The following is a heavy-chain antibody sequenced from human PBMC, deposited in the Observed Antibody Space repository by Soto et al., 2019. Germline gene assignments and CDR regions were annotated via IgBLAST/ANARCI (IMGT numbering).Heavy chain of an antibody. D-gene: IGHD5-12*01. CDR1: GGSISNADYY. J-gene: IGHJ6*02. V-gene: IGHV4-30-4*01. CDR2: IYYSGSS. CDR3: ARAIVVTVGGMDV. Sequence: LSLTCTVSGGSISNADYYWSWVRQPPGKGLEWIGYIYYSGSSFFNPSLKSRVTMSKDTSKNQFSLRLTSVTAADTAVYYCARAIVVTVGGMDVWGRGTKVTVSS.